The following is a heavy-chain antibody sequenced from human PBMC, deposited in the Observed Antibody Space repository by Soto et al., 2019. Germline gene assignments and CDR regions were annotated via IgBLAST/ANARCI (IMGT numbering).Heavy chain of an antibody. CDR2: IDPKSGRT. Sequence: ASVKVSCKVSGNTLSKVAIHWVRQAPGKGLEWMGGIDPKSGRTFSTQNLQDRVTMTEDTSTDTAYMALNSLRSEDTAMYYCTPIAFVWGPGTVVRLSS. V-gene: IGHV1-24*01. D-gene: IGHD2-21*01. J-gene: IGHJ4*02. CDR3: TPIAFV. CDR1: GNTLSKVA.